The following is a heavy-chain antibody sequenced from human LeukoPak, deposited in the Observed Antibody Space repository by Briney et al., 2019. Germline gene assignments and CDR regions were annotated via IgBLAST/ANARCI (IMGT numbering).Heavy chain of an antibody. V-gene: IGHV4-39*02. Sequence: SETLSLTCTVSGASISSSRFFWGWIRQPPGKGLEWIGNIYYRGTTYYNPSLTSRVTISVDTPKNHLSLRLSSVTAADTAVYYCGRGYSGSYFDPWGQGTLVTVSS. D-gene: IGHD1-26*01. J-gene: IGHJ5*02. CDR1: GASISSSRFF. CDR3: GRGYSGSYFDP. CDR2: IYYRGTT.